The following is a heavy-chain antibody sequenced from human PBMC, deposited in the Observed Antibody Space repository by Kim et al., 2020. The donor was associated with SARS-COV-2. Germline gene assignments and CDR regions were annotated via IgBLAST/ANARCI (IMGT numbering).Heavy chain of an antibody. V-gene: IGHV1-69*13. CDR2: IIPIFGTA. D-gene: IGHD3-22*01. CDR3: ARWGENSDYYDSSGPDAFDI. CDR1: GGTFSSYA. J-gene: IGHJ3*02. Sequence: VKVSCKASGGTFSSYAISWVRQAPGQGLEWMGGIIPIFGTANFAQKFQGRVTITADESTSTAYMELSSLRSEDTAVYYCARWGENSDYYDSSGPDAFDIWGQGTMVTVSS.